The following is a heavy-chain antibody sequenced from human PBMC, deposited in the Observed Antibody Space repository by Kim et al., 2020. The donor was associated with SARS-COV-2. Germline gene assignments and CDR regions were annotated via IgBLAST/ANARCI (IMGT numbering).Heavy chain of an antibody. Sequence: SETLSLTCTVSGGSISSGGYYWSWIRQHPGKGLEWIGYFYYSGSTYYNPSLTSRVTIAVDTSKNQFSLKLSSVTAADTAVYYCARDIIASAGTGYYYYYGMHVWGQETTVTVSS. CDR1: GGSISSGGYY. CDR3: ARDIIASAGTGYYYYYGMHV. D-gene: IGHD6-13*01. CDR2: FYYSGST. V-gene: IGHV4-31*03. J-gene: IGHJ6*02.